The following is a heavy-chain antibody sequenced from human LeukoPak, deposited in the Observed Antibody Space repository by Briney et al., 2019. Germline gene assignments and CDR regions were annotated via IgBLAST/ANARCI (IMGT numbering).Heavy chain of an antibody. D-gene: IGHD3-9*01. CDR3: ARHNGFDRGYYYYMDV. J-gene: IGHJ6*03. CDR2: VYTSGIT. CDR1: GGFINSYY. V-gene: IGHV4-4*07. Sequence: SETLSLTCTVSGGFINSYYWSWIRQPVGKGLEWIGRVYTSGITNYNPSLKSRITMSVDTSKNQFSLKLTSVTAADTAVYYCARHNGFDRGYYYYMDVWGKGTTVTVSS.